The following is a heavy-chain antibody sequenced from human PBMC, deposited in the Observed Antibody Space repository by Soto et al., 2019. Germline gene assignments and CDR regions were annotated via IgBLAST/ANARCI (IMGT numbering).Heavy chain of an antibody. CDR2: ISSSGSTI. CDR3: ARDRSGYSYGFGWFDP. D-gene: IGHD5-18*01. Sequence: EVQLVESGGGLVQPGGSLRLSCAASGFTFSSYEMNWVRQAPGKGLEWVSYISSSGSTIYYADSVKGRFTISRDNAKNSLYLQMNSLRAEDTAVYYCARDRSGYSYGFGWFDPWGQGTLVTVSS. J-gene: IGHJ5*02. V-gene: IGHV3-48*03. CDR1: GFTFSSYE.